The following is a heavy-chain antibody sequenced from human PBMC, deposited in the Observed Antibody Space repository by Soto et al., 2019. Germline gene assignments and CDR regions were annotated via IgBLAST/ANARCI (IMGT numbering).Heavy chain of an antibody. CDR1: GGSISSGGYY. Sequence: PSETLSLTCTVSGGSISSGGYYWSWIRQHPGKGLEWIGYIYYSGSTYYNPSLKSRVTISVDTSKNQFSLKLSSVTAADTAVYYCARAPHAFYYYYYMDVWGKGTTVTVSS. CDR3: ARAPHAFYYYYYMDV. J-gene: IGHJ6*03. CDR2: IYYSGST. V-gene: IGHV4-31*03.